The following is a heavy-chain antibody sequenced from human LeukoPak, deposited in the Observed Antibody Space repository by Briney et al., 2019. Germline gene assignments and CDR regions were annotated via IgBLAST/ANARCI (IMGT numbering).Heavy chain of an antibody. D-gene: IGHD3-10*01. CDR2: INHSGST. V-gene: IGHV4-34*01. CDR3: ARLHRGDPDY. J-gene: IGHJ4*02. CDR1: GGSFSGYY. Sequence: SETLSLTCAVYGGSFSGYYWSWIRQPPGKGLEWIGEINHSGSTNYNPSLKSRVTISVDTSKNQFSLKLSSVTAADTAVYYCARLHRGDPDYWGQGTLVTVSS.